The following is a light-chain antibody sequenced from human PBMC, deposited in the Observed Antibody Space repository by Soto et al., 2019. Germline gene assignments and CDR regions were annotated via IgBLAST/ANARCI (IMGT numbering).Light chain of an antibody. Sequence: EIVMTQSPATLSVSPGERATLSCRASQSVSSNLAWYQQKPGQAPTLLIYDTSTRATGIPARFSGSGSGTEFTLTISSLQSEDFAVYFCQQYNTWPKTFGQGTKEEIK. CDR1: QSVSSN. CDR3: QQYNTWPKT. J-gene: IGKJ1*01. CDR2: DTS. V-gene: IGKV3-15*01.